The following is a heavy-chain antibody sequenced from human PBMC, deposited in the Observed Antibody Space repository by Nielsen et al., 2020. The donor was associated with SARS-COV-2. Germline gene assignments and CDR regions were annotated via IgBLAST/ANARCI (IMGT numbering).Heavy chain of an antibody. CDR3: ARGGIRFLEWFDY. CDR1: GFTVSSNY. V-gene: IGHV3-53*04. Sequence: GGSLRLSCAASGFTVSSNYMSWVRQAPGKGLEWVSVIYSGGSTYYADSVKGRFTISRHNSKNTLYLQMNSLRAEDTAVYYCARGGIRFLEWFDYWGQGTLVTVSS. CDR2: IYSGGST. J-gene: IGHJ4*02. D-gene: IGHD3-3*01.